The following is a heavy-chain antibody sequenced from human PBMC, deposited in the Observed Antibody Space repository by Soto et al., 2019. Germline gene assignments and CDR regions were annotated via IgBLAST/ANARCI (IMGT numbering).Heavy chain of an antibody. CDR1: GGSISSGDYY. Sequence: QVQLQESGPGLVKPSQTLSLTCTVSGGSISSGDYYWSWIRQPPGKGMEWIGYIYYSGSTYYNPSLKSRVTISVDTSKNQFSLKLSSVTAADTAVYYCASQKGPQYSSSWYYFDYWGQGTLVTVSS. J-gene: IGHJ4*02. CDR3: ASQKGPQYSSSWYYFDY. V-gene: IGHV4-30-4*01. D-gene: IGHD6-13*01. CDR2: IYYSGST.